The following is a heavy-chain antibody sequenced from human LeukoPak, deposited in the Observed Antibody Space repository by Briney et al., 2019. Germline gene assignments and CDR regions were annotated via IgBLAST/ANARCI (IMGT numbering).Heavy chain of an antibody. CDR1: GGSISSASYY. CDR2: IYTSGST. D-gene: IGHD3-10*01. Sequence: SETLSLTCTVSGGSISSASYYWSWIRQPAGKGLEWIGRIYTSGSTNYNPSLKTRVTISVDTSKNQFSLKLSSVTAADTAVYYCARQALYGSGSKGKDPFDYWGQGTLVTVSS. CDR3: ARQALYGSGSKGKDPFDY. J-gene: IGHJ4*02. V-gene: IGHV4-61*02.